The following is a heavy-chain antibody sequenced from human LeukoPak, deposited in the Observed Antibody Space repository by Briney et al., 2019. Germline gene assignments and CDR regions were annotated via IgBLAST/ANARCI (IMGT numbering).Heavy chain of an antibody. CDR3: ARGEVTIFGGMEDYYMDV. J-gene: IGHJ6*03. Sequence: VASVKVSCKASGYTFTSYYMHWVRQAPGQGLEWMGIINPSGGSTSYAQKFQGRVTMTRDTSTSTVYMELSSLRSEDTAVYYCARGEVTIFGGMEDYYMDVWGKGTTVTVSS. D-gene: IGHD3-3*01. CDR1: GYTFTSYY. V-gene: IGHV1-46*01. CDR2: INPSGGST.